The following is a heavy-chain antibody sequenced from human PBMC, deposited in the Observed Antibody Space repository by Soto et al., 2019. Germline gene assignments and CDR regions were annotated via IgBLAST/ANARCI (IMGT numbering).Heavy chain of an antibody. V-gene: IGHV4-34*01. Sequence: QVQLQQWGAGLLKPSETLSLTCAVYGGSVSGYYWSWIRQPPGKGLEWFGESNHSGSTNYNPSLKSRVTLSVDTSKNQFTQKLSSVAAADTAVYYRARESSGWNGSPCDYWGQGTLVTVSS. CDR1: GGSVSGYY. D-gene: IGHD6-19*01. J-gene: IGHJ4*02. CDR3: ARESSGWNGSPCDY. CDR2: SNHSGST.